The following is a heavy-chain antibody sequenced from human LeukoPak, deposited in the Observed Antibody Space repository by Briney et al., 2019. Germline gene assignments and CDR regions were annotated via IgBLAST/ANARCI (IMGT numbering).Heavy chain of an antibody. CDR3: AKVSGPNSGSDY. D-gene: IGHD1-26*01. CDR1: GFTFSSYT. CDR2: ISGSGGST. J-gene: IGHJ4*02. V-gene: IGHV3-23*01. Sequence: GGSLRLSCAASGFTFSSYTMSWVRQAPGKGLEWVSGISGSGGSTYYADSVKGRFTISRDNSKNTLYLQINSLRAEDTAVYYCAKVSGPNSGSDYWGQGTLVTVSS.